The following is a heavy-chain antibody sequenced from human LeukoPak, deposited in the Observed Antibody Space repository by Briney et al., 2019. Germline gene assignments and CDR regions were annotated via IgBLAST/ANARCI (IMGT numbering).Heavy chain of an antibody. CDR2: ISVSDDST. J-gene: IGHJ4*02. V-gene: IGHV3-23*01. D-gene: IGHD2-2*01. CDR3: ARDRYCVSTNYPYDF. Sequence: GGSLRLSCAASGFTSSDYTMNWVRQSPGKGLEWVSGISVSDDSTYYADSVKGRFTISRDKSNNMLHLQMNSLRAEDTAVYYCARDRYCVSTNYPYDFWGQGTLVTVSS. CDR1: GFTSSDYT.